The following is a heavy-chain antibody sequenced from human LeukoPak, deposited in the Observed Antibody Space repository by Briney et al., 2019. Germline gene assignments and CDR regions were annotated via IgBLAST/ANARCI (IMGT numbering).Heavy chain of an antibody. J-gene: IGHJ5*02. CDR2: ISGSGGST. CDR3: AKEKFFANPRVLLWFEN. Sequence: GGSLRLSCAASGFTFSSYAMSWVRQAPGKGLEWVSAISGSGGSTYYADSVKGRFTISRDNSKNTLYLQMNSLRAEDTAVYYCAKEKFFANPRVLLWFENWGQGTLVTVSS. CDR1: GFTFSSYA. D-gene: IGHD3-10*01. V-gene: IGHV3-23*01.